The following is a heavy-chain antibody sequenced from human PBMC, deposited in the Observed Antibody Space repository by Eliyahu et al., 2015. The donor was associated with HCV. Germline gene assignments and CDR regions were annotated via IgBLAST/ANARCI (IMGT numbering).Heavy chain of an antibody. CDR3: ATPAGQVPALWYFDL. V-gene: IGHV4-39*07. CDR1: GGSISSSSYY. Sequence: QLQLQESGPGLVKPSETLSLTCTVSGGSISSSSYYWGWIRQPPGKGLEWIGSIYFSGSTYYNPSLKSRVTISVDTSKNQFSLKLSSVTAADTAVYYCATPAGQVPALWYFDLWGRGTLVTVSS. CDR2: IYFSGST. D-gene: IGHD6-13*01. J-gene: IGHJ2*01.